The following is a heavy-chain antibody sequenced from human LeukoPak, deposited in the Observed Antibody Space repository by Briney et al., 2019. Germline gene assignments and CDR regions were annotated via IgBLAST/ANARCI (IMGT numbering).Heavy chain of an antibody. J-gene: IGHJ5*02. Sequence: GGSLRLSCVASGFSFGVYSMNWVRQAPGKGLEWVPTISGASSDNYIDYADSVKGRFTISRDNAKKSVFLEMNGLRDDDTAVYYCTREGGVGPWGQGTLVSVSS. CDR3: TREGGVGP. V-gene: IGHV3-21*01. D-gene: IGHD3-16*01. CDR2: ISGASSDNYI. CDR1: GFSFGVYS.